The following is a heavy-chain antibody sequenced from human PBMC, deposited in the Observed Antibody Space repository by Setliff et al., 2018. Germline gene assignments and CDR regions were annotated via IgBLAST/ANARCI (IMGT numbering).Heavy chain of an antibody. V-gene: IGHV1-18*01. CDR3: ARAGMASVNRKGVFEY. J-gene: IGHJ4*02. CDR2: ISAYNGKT. CDR1: GYTFNNYG. D-gene: IGHD3-10*01. Sequence: ASVKVSCKASGYTFNNYGIIWVRQAPGQGPEWMGWISAYNGKTYFAQKFQDRITLTTDTSTNTGYLELRGLTSEDTAVYYCARAGMASVNRKGVFEYWGQGTLVTVSS.